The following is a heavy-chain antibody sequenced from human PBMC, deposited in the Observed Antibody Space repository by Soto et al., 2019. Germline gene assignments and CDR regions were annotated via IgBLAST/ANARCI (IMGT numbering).Heavy chain of an antibody. CDR3: EKDLEPLRSFDWSPGWFDP. CDR1: GFTLSSYA. J-gene: IGHJ5*02. V-gene: IGHV3-23*01. CDR2: ISGSGGST. Sequence: GGSLRLSCAASGFTLSSYAMSGVRQAPGKGLEGVSAISGSGGSTYYADCVKGRFTISRDNSKNTLYLKMNSLRAEATAVYYCEKDLEPLRSFDWSPGWFDPWGQGTLVTVSS. D-gene: IGHD3-9*01.